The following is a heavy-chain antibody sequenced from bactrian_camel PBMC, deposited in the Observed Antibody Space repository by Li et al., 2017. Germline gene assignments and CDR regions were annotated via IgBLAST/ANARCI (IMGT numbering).Heavy chain of an antibody. CDR1: GFTFSSYW. Sequence: VQLVESGGGLVQPGGSLRNSCAASGFTFSSYWMTWVRQAPGKGLEWVSGINSGGSRSYVADSVKGRFTISRENAMNTVYLQLNSLKTEDMAMYYCAKSHLDYGLGTTRSIPVAFGIWGQGTQVTVS. V-gene: IGHV3S1*01. D-gene: IGHD5*01. CDR2: INSGGSRS. CDR3: AKSHLDYGLGTTRSIPVAFGI. J-gene: IGHJ6*01.